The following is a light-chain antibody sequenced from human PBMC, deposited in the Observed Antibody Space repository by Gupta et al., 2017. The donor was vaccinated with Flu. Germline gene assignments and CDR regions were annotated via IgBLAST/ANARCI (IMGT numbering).Light chain of an antibody. CDR3: QQYDSRPT. CDR1: QDISNH. Sequence: SPSPLSASVGDGVTITCQASQDISNHLNWYQQKPGKAPKLLIYDASNLETGVPSRFSGSRSGTDFSFTITSLQAEDIGTYYCQQYDSRPTFGHGTKVEIK. CDR2: DAS. V-gene: IGKV1-33*01. J-gene: IGKJ1*01.